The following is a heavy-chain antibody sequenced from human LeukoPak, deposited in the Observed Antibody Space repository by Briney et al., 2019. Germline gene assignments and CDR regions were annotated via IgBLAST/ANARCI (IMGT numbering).Heavy chain of an antibody. CDR3: VREVGYGDYVSTNNWFDP. D-gene: IGHD4-17*01. Sequence: GASVKVSCKASGYTFTSYGISWVRQAPGQGLEWMGWISAYNGNTNYAQKLQGRVTMTTDTSTSTAYMELRSLRSEDTAVYYCVREVGYGDYVSTNNWFDPWGQGTLVIVSS. CDR2: ISAYNGNT. CDR1: GYTFTSYG. V-gene: IGHV1-18*01. J-gene: IGHJ5*02.